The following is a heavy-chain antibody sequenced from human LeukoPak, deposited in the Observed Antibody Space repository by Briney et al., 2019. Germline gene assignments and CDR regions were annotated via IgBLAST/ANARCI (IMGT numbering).Heavy chain of an antibody. CDR3: AKDLNPREWLVHRGVAS. CDR1: EFTFSTYW. D-gene: IGHD6-19*01. J-gene: IGHJ5*01. Sequence: GGSLRLSCAASEFTFSTYWMSWVRQAPGKGLEWVSAISGSGGSTYYADSVKGRFTISRDNSKNTLYLQMSSLGSEDTAVYYCAKDLNPREWLVHRGVASWGQGTLVTVSS. CDR2: ISGSGGST. V-gene: IGHV3-23*01.